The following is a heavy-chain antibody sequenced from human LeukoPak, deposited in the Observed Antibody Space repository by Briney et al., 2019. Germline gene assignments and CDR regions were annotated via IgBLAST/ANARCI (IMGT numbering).Heavy chain of an antibody. CDR2: INHSGST. CDR3: AGGGYCSRTSCYAPLFDY. Sequence: SETPSLTCAVYGGSFSGYYWSWIRQPPGKGLEWIGEINHSGSTNYNPSLKSRVTISVDTSKNQFSLKLSSVTAADTAVYYCAGGGYCSRTSCYAPLFDYWGQGTLVTVSS. D-gene: IGHD2-2*01. V-gene: IGHV4-34*01. J-gene: IGHJ4*02. CDR1: GGSFSGYY.